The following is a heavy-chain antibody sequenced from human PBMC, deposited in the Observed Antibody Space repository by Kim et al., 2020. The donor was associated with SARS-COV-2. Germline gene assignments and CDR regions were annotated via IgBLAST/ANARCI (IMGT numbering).Heavy chain of an antibody. CDR2: ISYDGSNK. J-gene: IGHJ6*02. CDR3: AKEGVAGAYYYGMAV. D-gene: IGHD6-19*01. CDR1: GFTFSSYG. V-gene: IGHV3-30*18. Sequence: GGSLRLSCAASGFTFSSYGMHWVRQAPGKGLEWVAVISYDGSNKYYADSVKGRFTISRDNSKNTLYLQMNSLRAEDTAVYYCAKEGVAGAYYYGMAVWGQGTTVTVSS.